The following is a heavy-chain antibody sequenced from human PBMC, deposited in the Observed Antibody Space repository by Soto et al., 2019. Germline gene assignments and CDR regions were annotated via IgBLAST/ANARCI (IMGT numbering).Heavy chain of an antibody. V-gene: IGHV1-69*13. Sequence: SVEVSCKASGGTFSSYSISWVRQAPGEGLEWMGGIIPIFGTANYAQKFQGRVTITADESTSTAYMELSSLRSEDTAVYYCASCYFGLYYYYGMDVWGQGTTVTVSS. CDR3: ASCYFGLYYYYGMDV. CDR1: GGTFSSYS. D-gene: IGHD2-21*02. J-gene: IGHJ6*02. CDR2: IIPIFGTA.